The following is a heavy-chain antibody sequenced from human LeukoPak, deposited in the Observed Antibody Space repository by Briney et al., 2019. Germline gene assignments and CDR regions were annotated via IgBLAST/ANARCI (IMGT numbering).Heavy chain of an antibody. CDR1: VGSISSSSYY. CDR2: IYYSGST. D-gene: IGHD3-9*01. J-gene: IGHJ3*02. Sequence: SETLSLTCTVSVGSISSSSYYWGWIRQPPGKGLEWIGSIYYSGSTYYNPSLKSRVTISVDTSKNQFSLKLSSVTAAGTAVYYRARGLRYFDWLSGIYAFDIWGQGTMVTVSS. CDR3: ARGLRYFDWLSGIYAFDI. V-gene: IGHV4-39*07.